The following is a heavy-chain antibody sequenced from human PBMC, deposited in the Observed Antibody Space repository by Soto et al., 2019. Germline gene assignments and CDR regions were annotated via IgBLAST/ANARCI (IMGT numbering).Heavy chain of an antibody. V-gene: IGHV4-59*08. CDR2: IYYSGST. CDR3: GRQAAAGTYYYYYMDV. Sequence: SETLSLTCTVSGGSISSYYWSWIRQPPGKGLEWIGYIYYSGSTNYNPSLKSRVTISVDTSKNQFSLKLSSVTAADTAVYYCGRQAAAGTYYYYYMDVWGKGTTVTVSS. CDR1: GGSISSYY. J-gene: IGHJ6*03. D-gene: IGHD6-13*01.